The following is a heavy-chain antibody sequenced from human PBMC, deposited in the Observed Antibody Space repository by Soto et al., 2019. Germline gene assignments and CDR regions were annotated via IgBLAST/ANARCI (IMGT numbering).Heavy chain of an antibody. J-gene: IGHJ4*02. CDR3: ARAAYGSGCYWGYFDY. V-gene: IGHV3-33*01. Sequence: QVQLVESGGGVVQPGRSLRLSCAASGFTFSSYGMHWVRQAPGKGLEWVAVIWYDGSNKYYADSVKGRFTISRDNSKNTLYLQMNSLRAEDTAVYYCARAAYGSGCYWGYFDYWGQGTLVTVSS. D-gene: IGHD3-10*01. CDR1: GFTFSSYG. CDR2: IWYDGSNK.